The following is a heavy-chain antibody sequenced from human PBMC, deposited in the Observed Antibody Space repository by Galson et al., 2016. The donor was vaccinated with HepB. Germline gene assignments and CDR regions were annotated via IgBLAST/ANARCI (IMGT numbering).Heavy chain of an antibody. D-gene: IGHD5-12*01. CDR1: GDTFSYCV. J-gene: IGHJ6*02. Sequence: SVKVSCKASGDTFSYCVISWVRQAPGQGLEWMGGITPMFGTPQYAQKFQGRVTITADESTSTAYMGLRGLRSDDTAVYSCARGRGNCGYDSGYYGMDVWGQGTTVTVSS. V-gene: IGHV1-69*13. CDR2: ITPMFGTP. CDR3: ARGRGNCGYDSGYYGMDV.